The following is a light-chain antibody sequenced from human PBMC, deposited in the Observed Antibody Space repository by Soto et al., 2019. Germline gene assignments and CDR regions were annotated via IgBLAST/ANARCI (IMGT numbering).Light chain of an antibody. V-gene: IGKV1-5*01. CDR1: QSISSW. CDR2: DAS. CDR3: QQYNSYKGYT. J-gene: IGKJ2*01. Sequence: DIQMTQSPSTLSASIGDRVTITCRASQSISSWLAWYQQKPGKAPKLLIYDASSLESGVPSRFSGSGSGTEFTLTISSLQPDDFATYYGQQYNSYKGYTFGQGTKLEIK.